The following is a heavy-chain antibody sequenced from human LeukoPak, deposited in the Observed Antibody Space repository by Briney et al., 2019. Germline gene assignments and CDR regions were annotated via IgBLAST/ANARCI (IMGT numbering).Heavy chain of an antibody. CDR1: GGSFSGYY. Sequence: SETLSLTCAVYGGSFSGYYWSWIRQPPGKGLEWIGEINHSGSTNYNPSLKSRVTISVDTSKNQFSLKLSSVTAADTAVYYCXXXXXXXPYYYYYYYMDVWGKGTTVTISS. J-gene: IGHJ6*03. CDR3: XXXXXXXPYYYYYYYMDV. V-gene: IGHV4-34*01. CDR2: INHSGST.